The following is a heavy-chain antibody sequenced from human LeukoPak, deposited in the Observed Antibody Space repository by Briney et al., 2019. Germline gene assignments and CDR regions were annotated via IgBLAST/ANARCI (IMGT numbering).Heavy chain of an antibody. J-gene: IGHJ6*03. CDR1: GYTFTSYD. Sequence: ASVKVSCKASGYTFTSYDINWVRQATGQGLEWMGWMNPNSGNTGYAQKFQGRVTMTRNTSISTDYMELSSLRSEDTAVYYCARGGSGSYYYYYYYMDVWGKGTTVTVSS. CDR2: MNPNSGNT. CDR3: ARGGSGSYYYYYYYMDV. V-gene: IGHV1-8*01. D-gene: IGHD3-10*01.